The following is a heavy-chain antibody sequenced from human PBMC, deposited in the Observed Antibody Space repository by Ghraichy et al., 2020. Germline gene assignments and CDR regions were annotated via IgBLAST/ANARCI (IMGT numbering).Heavy chain of an antibody. CDR2: ISGSGGST. CDR3: AKYRRAYVDTAMVGYFDY. V-gene: IGHV3-23*01. CDR1: GFTFSSYA. Sequence: RGSLRLSCAASGFTFSSYAMSWVRQAPGKGLEWVSAISGSGGSTYYADSVKGRFTISRDNSKNTLYLQMNSLRAEDTAVYYCAKYRRAYVDTAMVGYFDYWGQGTLVTVSS. J-gene: IGHJ4*02. D-gene: IGHD5-18*01.